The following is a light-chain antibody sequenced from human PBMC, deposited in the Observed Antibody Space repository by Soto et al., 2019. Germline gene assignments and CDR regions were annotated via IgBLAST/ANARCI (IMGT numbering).Light chain of an antibody. J-gene: IGLJ1*01. Sequence: QSVLTQPPSASGSPGQSVTISCTGTSSDVGGYDYVSWYQQYPGKTPKLMIFEVTKRPSGVPDRFSGSKSGNTASLTISGLQAEDEADYYCSSYTSSSTHNYVFGTGTKVTVL. CDR2: EVT. V-gene: IGLV2-8*01. CDR1: SSDVGGYDY. CDR3: SSYTSSSTHNYV.